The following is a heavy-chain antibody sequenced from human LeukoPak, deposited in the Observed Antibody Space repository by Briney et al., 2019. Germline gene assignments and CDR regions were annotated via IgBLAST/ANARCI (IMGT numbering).Heavy chain of an antibody. Sequence: ASVNVSFTPSVYTFTTYDINWVRQATGQGLEWMGWINPNSGNTGYVHKFQGRVTITRNTSISTAYMELSSLRSEDTAVYYCARVTVVVPPTQIWFDPWGQGTLVTVSS. J-gene: IGHJ5*02. CDR1: VYTFTTYD. V-gene: IGHV1-8*03. D-gene: IGHD2-2*01. CDR3: ARVTVVVPPTQIWFDP. CDR2: INPNSGNT.